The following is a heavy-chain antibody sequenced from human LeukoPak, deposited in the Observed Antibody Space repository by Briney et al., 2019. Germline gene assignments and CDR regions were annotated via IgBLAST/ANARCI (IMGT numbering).Heavy chain of an antibody. CDR3: ARARRYDFWSGYYYSYFDY. J-gene: IGHJ4*02. V-gene: IGHV1-69*04. Sequence: ASVKVSCKASGGTLSSYAISWVRQAPGQGLEWMGRIIPIFGIANYAQKFQGRVTITADKSTSTAYMELSSLRSEDTAVYYCARARRYDFWSGYYYSYFDYWGQGTLVTVSS. D-gene: IGHD3-3*01. CDR1: GGTLSSYA. CDR2: IIPIFGIA.